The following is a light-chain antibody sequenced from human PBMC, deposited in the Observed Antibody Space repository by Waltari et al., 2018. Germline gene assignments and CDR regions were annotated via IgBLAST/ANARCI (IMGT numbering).Light chain of an antibody. Sequence: DIQMTQSPSTLPASVGDRVTITCRASQSISSSLAWYQQKPGKAPKLLIYKASSLESGVPSRFSGSGSGTEFTLTISSLQPDDFATYYCQQYNSYQSFGQGTKLEIK. J-gene: IGKJ2*03. V-gene: IGKV1-5*03. CDR1: QSISSS. CDR3: QQYNSYQS. CDR2: KAS.